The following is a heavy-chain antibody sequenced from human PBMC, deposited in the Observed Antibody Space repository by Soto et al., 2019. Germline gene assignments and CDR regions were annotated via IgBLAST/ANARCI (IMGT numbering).Heavy chain of an antibody. J-gene: IGHJ6*02. V-gene: IGHV1-18*01. CDR1: GYTFTRYG. Sequence: QGQLVQSGGEAKKPGASVKVSCKASGYTFTRYGIRWVRQAPGQGLEWMGWISGYNGDTNYAQKFQGRVTMTIDTSTSTAYMELRSLTSDDTAVYYCAKNGQPPYYYYGMDVWGQGTTVTVSS. D-gene: IGHD2-8*01. CDR2: ISGYNGDT. CDR3: AKNGQPPYYYYGMDV.